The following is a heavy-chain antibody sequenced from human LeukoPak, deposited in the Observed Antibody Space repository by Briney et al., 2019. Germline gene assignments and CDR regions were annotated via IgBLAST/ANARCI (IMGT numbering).Heavy chain of an antibody. D-gene: IGHD2-2*01. V-gene: IGHV4-30-4*08. J-gene: IGHJ4*02. Sequence: SETLSLTCTVSGGSISCGDYYWSWIRQPPWKGLEWIGYIYYSGSTYYNPSLKSRVTISVDTSKNQFSLKLSSVTAADTAVYYCARAGLEVVPPAVDYWGRGTLVTVSS. CDR3: ARAGLEVVPPAVDY. CDR2: IYYSGST. CDR1: GGSISCGDYY.